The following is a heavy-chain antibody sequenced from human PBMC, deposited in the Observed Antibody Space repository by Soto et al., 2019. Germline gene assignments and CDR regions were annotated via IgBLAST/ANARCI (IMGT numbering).Heavy chain of an antibody. CDR1: GGSISSGGYY. Sequence: QVQLQESGPGLVKPSQTLSLTCTVSGGSISSGGYYWSWIRQHPGKGLEWIGYIYYSGSTYYNPSLKSRVTISVDTSKNQFSLKLSSVTAEDTAVDDCSSYRGKYGMDVWGQGTTVTVSS. J-gene: IGHJ6*02. CDR3: SSYRGKYGMDV. D-gene: IGHD3-16*02. V-gene: IGHV4-31*03. CDR2: IYYSGST.